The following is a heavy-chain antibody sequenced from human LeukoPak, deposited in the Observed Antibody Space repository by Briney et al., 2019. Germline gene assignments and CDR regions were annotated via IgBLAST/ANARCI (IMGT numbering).Heavy chain of an antibody. CDR2: ISSSSSYI. CDR3: ARGFPLPHGY. J-gene: IGHJ4*02. Sequence: GGPLRLSCAASGFTFSSYSMNWVRQAPGKGLEWVSSISSSSSYIYYADSVKGRFTISRDNAKNSLYPQMNSLRAEDTAVYYCARGFPLPHGYWGQGTLVTVSS. V-gene: IGHV3-21*01. CDR1: GFTFSSYS.